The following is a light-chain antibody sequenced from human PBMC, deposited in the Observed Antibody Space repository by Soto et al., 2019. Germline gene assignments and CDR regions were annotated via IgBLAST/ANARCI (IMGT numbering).Light chain of an antibody. CDR1: QSISSSF. V-gene: IGKV3-20*01. J-gene: IGKJ3*01. CDR3: QHYGNSPPEYT. CDR2: GAS. Sequence: EIVLTQSPGTLSLSPGERATLSCRASQSISSSFLAWYQQRPGQAPRLLIIGASYRATGIPDRFSRSGSGTDFTLTISRLEPEHFAVYYCQHYGNSPPEYTFGPGTNVDSK.